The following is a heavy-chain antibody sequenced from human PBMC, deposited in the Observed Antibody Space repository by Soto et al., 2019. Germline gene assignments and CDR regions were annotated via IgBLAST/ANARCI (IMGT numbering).Heavy chain of an antibody. D-gene: IGHD1-26*01. CDR1: GFTFSSHG. V-gene: IGHV3-30*02. Sequence: GGSLRLSCIASGFTFSSHGMHWVRQAPGRGLEWVAVIWYDGSNKYYADSVKGRFTISRDNSKNTLYLQMNSLRAEDTAVYYCAKALYSGSYSAYFDYWGQGTLVTVSS. J-gene: IGHJ4*02. CDR3: AKALYSGSYSAYFDY. CDR2: IWYDGSNK.